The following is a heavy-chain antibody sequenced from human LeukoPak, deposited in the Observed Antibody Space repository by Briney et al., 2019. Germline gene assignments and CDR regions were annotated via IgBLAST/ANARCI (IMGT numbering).Heavy chain of an antibody. Sequence: GGSLRLSCAASGFTFSSYGMHWVRQAPGKGLEWVAFIRYDGSNKYYADSVKGRFTISRDNSKNTLYLQMNSLRAEDTAVYYCAKELGYYTSGDAFDIWGQGTMVTVSS. CDR1: GFTFSSYG. CDR2: IRYDGSNK. CDR3: AKELGYYTSGDAFDI. V-gene: IGHV3-30*02. D-gene: IGHD3-10*01. J-gene: IGHJ3*02.